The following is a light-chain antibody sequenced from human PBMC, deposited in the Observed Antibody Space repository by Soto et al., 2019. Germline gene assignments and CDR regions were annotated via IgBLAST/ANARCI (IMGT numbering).Light chain of an antibody. CDR1: QSISRW. V-gene: IGKV1-5*03. J-gene: IGKJ4*01. CDR2: KAS. Sequence: DIQMTQFPSTLSASVGDRVTITCRASQSISRWLAWHQQKPGKAPEVLIYKASTLESGVPSRFSGSGSGTEFTLTISSLQPDDFATYYCQQYNTYPLTFGGGTKVEIK. CDR3: QQYNTYPLT.